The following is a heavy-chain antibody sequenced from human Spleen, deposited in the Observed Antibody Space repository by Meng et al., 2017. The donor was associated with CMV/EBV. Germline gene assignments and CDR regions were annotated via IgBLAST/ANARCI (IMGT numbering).Heavy chain of an antibody. V-gene: IGHV2-70D*14. CDR1: GFSLSATGMR. D-gene: IGHD3-16*01. Sequence: SGPTLVKPTQTLTLTCAFSGFSLSATGMRVSWIRQPPNKALEWLARIDWDDAKFYSTSLKTRLTISMDTSKNQVVLTMTNMDPADTGTYFCARMPLTSACNLGGMDVWGQGTTVTVSS. CDR3: ARMPLTSACNLGGMDV. J-gene: IGHJ6*02. CDR2: IDWDDAK.